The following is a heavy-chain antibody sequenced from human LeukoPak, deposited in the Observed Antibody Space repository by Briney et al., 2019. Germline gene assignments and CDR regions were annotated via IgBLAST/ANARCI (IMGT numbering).Heavy chain of an antibody. D-gene: IGHD3-9*01. Sequence: ASVKVSCKTSGYTFTSLYIHWVRQAPGQGLEWMGRIDPNRGDRKFAQRFQDRVTFTTDASISTAYMELSRLRSDDTAVYYCAKTNYDILTGYYMDVWGKGTTVTVSS. CDR2: IDPNRGDR. CDR1: GYTFTSLY. J-gene: IGHJ6*03. V-gene: IGHV1-2*06. CDR3: AKTNYDILTGYYMDV.